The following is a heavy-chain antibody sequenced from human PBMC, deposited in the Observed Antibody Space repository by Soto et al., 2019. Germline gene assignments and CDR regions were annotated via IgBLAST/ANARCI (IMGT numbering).Heavy chain of an antibody. CDR2: IKQDGSEK. J-gene: IGHJ3*02. CDR3: AGESPTSGYCSGGSCSDAFDI. CDR1: GCTFISYW. Sequence: PGGSLRLSCAASGCTFISYWMSWVRQAPGKGLEWVANIKQDGSEKYYVDSVKGRFTISRDNAKNSLYLQMNSLRAEDTAVYYCAGESPTSGYCSGGSCSDAFDIWGQGTMVTVSS. D-gene: IGHD2-15*01. V-gene: IGHV3-7*01.